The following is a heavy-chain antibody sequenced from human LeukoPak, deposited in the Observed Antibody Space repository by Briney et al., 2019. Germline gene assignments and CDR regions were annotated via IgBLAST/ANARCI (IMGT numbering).Heavy chain of an antibody. CDR3: ARDRRYYYDSSGYYESAALDY. Sequence: GASVKVSCKASGYTFTGYYMHWVRQAPGQGHERMGWINPNSGGTNYAQKFQGRVTMTRDTSISTAYMELSRLRSDDTAVSYCARDRRYYYDSSGYYESAALDYWGQGTLVTVSS. CDR1: GYTFTGYY. V-gene: IGHV1-2*02. J-gene: IGHJ4*02. D-gene: IGHD3-22*01. CDR2: INPNSGGT.